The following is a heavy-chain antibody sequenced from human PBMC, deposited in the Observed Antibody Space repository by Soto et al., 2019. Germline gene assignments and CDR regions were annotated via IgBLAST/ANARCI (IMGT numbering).Heavy chain of an antibody. CDR3: ARGIVVVPAAILPEYYFDY. CDR2: IIPIFGTA. CDR1: GGTFSSYA. Sequence: ASVKVSCKASGGTFSSYAISWVRQAPGQGLEWMGGIIPIFGTANYAQKFQGRVTITADESTSTAYMELSSLRSEDTAVYYCARGIVVVPAAILPEYYFDYWGQGTLVTVSS. V-gene: IGHV1-69*13. D-gene: IGHD2-2*02. J-gene: IGHJ4*02.